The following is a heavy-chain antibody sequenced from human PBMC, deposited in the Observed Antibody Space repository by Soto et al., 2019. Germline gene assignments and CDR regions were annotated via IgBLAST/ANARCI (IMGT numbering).Heavy chain of an antibody. J-gene: IGHJ6*02. CDR3: ATGRLLVGGYGIDA. D-gene: IGHD3-10*01. CDR2: MNPNSGHT. CDR1: GYTFTKYD. Sequence: QVQLVQSGAEVKKPGASVKVSCKASGYTFTKYDINWVRQATGQGLEWVGWMNPNSGHTVYAQKFQGRVTVTRDTSIKPAYMELSRLRSEDTASYCCATGRLLVGGYGIDAWGQGTTVTVSS. V-gene: IGHV1-8*01.